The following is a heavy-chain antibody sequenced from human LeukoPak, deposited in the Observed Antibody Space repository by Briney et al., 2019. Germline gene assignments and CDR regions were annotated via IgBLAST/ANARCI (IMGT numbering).Heavy chain of an antibody. CDR2: INPNSGGT. CDR1: GYTFTGYY. Sequence: ASVKVSCKASGYTFTGYYMHWVRQAPGQGLEWMGWINPNSGGTNYAQKFQGRVTMTRDTSISTAYMGLSRLRSDDTAVYYCARDPFRYDFWSGYYRNWFDPWGQGTLVTVSS. D-gene: IGHD3-3*01. J-gene: IGHJ5*02. CDR3: ARDPFRYDFWSGYYRNWFDP. V-gene: IGHV1-2*02.